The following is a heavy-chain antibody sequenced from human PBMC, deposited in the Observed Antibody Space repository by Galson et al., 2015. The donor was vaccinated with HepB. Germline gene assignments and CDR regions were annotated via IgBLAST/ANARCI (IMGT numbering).Heavy chain of an antibody. CDR2: INHSGST. J-gene: IGHJ5*02. CDR3: ARARHSSGWYARSGKLNWFDP. Sequence: ETLSLTCAVYGGSFSGYYWSWIRQPPGKGLEWIGEINHSGSTNYNPSLKSRVTISVDTSKNQFSLKLSSVTAADTAVYYCARARHSSGWYARSGKLNWFDPWGQGTLVTVSS. V-gene: IGHV4-34*01. D-gene: IGHD6-19*01. CDR1: GGSFSGYY.